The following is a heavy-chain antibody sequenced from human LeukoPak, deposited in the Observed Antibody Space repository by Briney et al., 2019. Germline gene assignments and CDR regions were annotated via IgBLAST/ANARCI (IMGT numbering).Heavy chain of an antibody. CDR1: GFTFSNYW. Sequence: GGSLRLSCAASGFTFSNYWMHWVRQSPGTGLVWVSRTNTDGTSTSYADSVKGRFTVSRDNAKNTVYLQMNSLTVDDTAVYHCARDSFAASYWGQGALVTVSS. J-gene: IGHJ4*02. V-gene: IGHV3-74*01. CDR2: TNTDGTST. D-gene: IGHD6-13*01. CDR3: ARDSFAASY.